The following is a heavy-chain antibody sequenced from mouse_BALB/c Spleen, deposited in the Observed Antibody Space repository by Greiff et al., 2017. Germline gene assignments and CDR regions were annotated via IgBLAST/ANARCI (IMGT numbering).Heavy chain of an antibody. J-gene: IGHJ2*01. V-gene: IGHV1S56*01. Sequence: QVQLQQSGPELVKPGASVRISCKASGYTFTSYYIHWVKQRPGQGLEWIGWIYPGNVNTKYNEKFKGKATLTADKSSSTAYMQLSSLTSEDSAVYFCARLITTVVARNFDYWGQGTTLTVSS. CDR2: IYPGNVNT. D-gene: IGHD1-1*01. CDR1: GYTFTSYY. CDR3: ARLITTVVARNFDY.